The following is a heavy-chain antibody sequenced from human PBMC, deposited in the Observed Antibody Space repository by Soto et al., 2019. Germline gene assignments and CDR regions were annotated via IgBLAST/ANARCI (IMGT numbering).Heavy chain of an antibody. CDR1: GFSLSTTGVS. V-gene: IGHV2-5*02. Sequence: GSGPTLVNPTQTLTLTCTFSGFSLSTTGVSVGWIRQPPGKALEWLALIYWDDDKRYSPSLRTRLTVTKDTSKNQVVLTMTNMDPVDTANYDCRRRPKSDSGQYWGTAT. CDR2: IYWDDDK. J-gene: IGHJ4*02. CDR3: RRRPKSDSGQY. D-gene: IGHD2-21*02.